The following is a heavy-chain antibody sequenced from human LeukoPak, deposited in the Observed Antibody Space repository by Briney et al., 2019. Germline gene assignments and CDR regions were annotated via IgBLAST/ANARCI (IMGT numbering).Heavy chain of an antibody. D-gene: IGHD6-6*01. CDR3: AREYSTSSRVFDI. Sequence: PSETLSLTCTVSGSSISTYYWSWIRQPAGKGLEWIGRIITSGTTNFNSSLKNRATMSIDTSKNQFSLKLSSVTAADTAVYYCAREYSTSSRVFDIWGQGTMVTVSS. J-gene: IGHJ3*02. CDR2: IITSGTT. CDR1: GSSISTYY. V-gene: IGHV4-4*07.